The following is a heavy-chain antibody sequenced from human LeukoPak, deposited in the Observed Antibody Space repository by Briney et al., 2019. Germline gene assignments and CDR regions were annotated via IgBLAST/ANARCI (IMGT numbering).Heavy chain of an antibody. J-gene: IGHJ3*02. V-gene: IGHV1-2*02. CDR1: GYTFTGYY. CDR3: ARETLYRDDAFDI. Sequence: ASVKVSCKASGYTFTGYYMHWVRQAPGQGLEWMGWINPNSGGTNYAQKFQGRVTVTRDTSISTAYMELSRLRSDDTAVYYCARETLYRDDAFDIWGQGTMVTVSS. CDR2: INPNSGGT.